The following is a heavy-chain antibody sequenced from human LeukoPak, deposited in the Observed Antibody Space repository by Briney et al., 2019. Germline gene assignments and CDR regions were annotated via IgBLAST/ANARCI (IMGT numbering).Heavy chain of an antibody. Sequence: GGSLRLSCAASGFTFSNAWMSWVRQAPGKGLEWVGRIKSKTDGGTTDYAAPVKGRFTISRDDTKNTLYLQMNSLKTEDTAVYYCTTEIYDILTGYYKEDYWGQGTLVTVSS. CDR1: GFTFSNAW. J-gene: IGHJ4*02. D-gene: IGHD3-9*01. V-gene: IGHV3-15*01. CDR2: IKSKTDGGTT. CDR3: TTEIYDILTGYYKEDY.